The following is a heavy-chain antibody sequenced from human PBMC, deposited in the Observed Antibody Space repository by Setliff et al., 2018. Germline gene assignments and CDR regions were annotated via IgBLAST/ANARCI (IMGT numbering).Heavy chain of an antibody. Sequence: ASVKVSCKASGYTFTDYGITWVRQAPGQGLEWMGWISGHTGNTYYAHRFQSRVTLTTDTGSDTAYMELRNLRSDDAAIYYCAKEPAISLTEAIRRSYYDYALDVWGQGTTVTVSS. J-gene: IGHJ6*02. CDR3: AKEPAISLTEAIRRSYYDYALDV. V-gene: IGHV1-18*01. D-gene: IGHD3-9*01. CDR1: GYTFTDYG. CDR2: ISGHTGNT.